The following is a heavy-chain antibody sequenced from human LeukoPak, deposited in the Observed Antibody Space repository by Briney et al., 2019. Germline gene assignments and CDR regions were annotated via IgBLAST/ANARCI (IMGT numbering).Heavy chain of an antibody. D-gene: IGHD6-19*01. J-gene: IGHJ4*02. V-gene: IGHV3-30*02. CDR3: AKDKKGLSSGWYPIDY. CDR1: GFTFSSYG. Sequence: GGSLRLSCAASGFTFSSYGMHWVRQAPGKGLEGVAFIRYDGSNKYYADSVKGRFTISRDNSKNTLYLQMNSLRAEDTAVYYCAKDKKGLSSGWYPIDYWGQGTLVTVSS. CDR2: IRYDGSNK.